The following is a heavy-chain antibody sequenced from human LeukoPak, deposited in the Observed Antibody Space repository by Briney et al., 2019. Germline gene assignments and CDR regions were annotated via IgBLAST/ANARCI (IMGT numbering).Heavy chain of an antibody. Sequence: PGGSLRLSCAASGFTFSSYRMTWVRQAPGKGLEWVSHISSGGHVISYEDSVKGRFIISRDDAESSLYLQMNSLRAEDTAVYYCARDEDGDQDFDYWGQGTLVTVSS. J-gene: IGHJ4*02. CDR1: GFTFSSYR. V-gene: IGHV3-48*03. D-gene: IGHD7-27*01. CDR2: ISSGGHVI. CDR3: ARDEDGDQDFDY.